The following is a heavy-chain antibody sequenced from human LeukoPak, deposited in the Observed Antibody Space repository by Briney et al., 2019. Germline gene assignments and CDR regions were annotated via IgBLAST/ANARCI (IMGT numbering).Heavy chain of an antibody. CDR1: GGSFSGYY. J-gene: IGHJ4*02. CDR3: ASIPVGSVDY. D-gene: IGHD1-26*01. CDR2: INHSGST. Sequence: SETLSLTCAVYGGSFSGYYWSWIRQPPGEGLEWIGEINHSGSTNYNPSLKSRVTISVDTSKNQFSLKLSSVTAADTAVYYCASIPVGSVDYWGQGTLVTVSS. V-gene: IGHV4-34*01.